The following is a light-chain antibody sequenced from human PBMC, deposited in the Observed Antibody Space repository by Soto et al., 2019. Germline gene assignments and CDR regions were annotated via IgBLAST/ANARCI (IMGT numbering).Light chain of an antibody. V-gene: IGLV2-14*01. CDR2: DVS. CDR1: SSDVGGYNY. CDR3: SSYTSSSTLSYV. Sequence: QSVLTQPASVSGSPGQSITISCSGTSSDVGGYNYVSWYQQHPGKATKLMISDVSNRPSGVSNCFSGSKSGKTASLTISGLQAEDEADYYCSSYTSSSTLSYVFGTGTKVTVL. J-gene: IGLJ1*01.